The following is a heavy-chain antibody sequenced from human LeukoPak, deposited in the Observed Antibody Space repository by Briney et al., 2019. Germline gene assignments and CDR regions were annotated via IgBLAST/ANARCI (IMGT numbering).Heavy chain of an antibody. V-gene: IGHV1-69*05. CDR2: IIPIFGTA. Sequence: SVKVSCKASGGTFSIYAISWVRQAPGQGLEWMGGIIPIFGTANYAQKFQGRVTMTTDTSTSTAYMELRSLRSDDTAVYYCARDAGATVTAPAYWGQGTLVTVSS. CDR3: ARDAGATVTAPAY. J-gene: IGHJ4*02. D-gene: IGHD4-17*01. CDR1: GGTFSIYA.